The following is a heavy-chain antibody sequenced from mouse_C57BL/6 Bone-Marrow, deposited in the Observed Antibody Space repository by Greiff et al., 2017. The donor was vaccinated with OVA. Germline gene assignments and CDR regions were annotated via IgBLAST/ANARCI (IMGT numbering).Heavy chain of an antibody. V-gene: IGHV1-26*01. CDR2: INPNNGGT. D-gene: IGHD1-1*01. CDR3: ARLLRYPYYYAMDY. Sequence: EVQLQQSGPELVKPGASVKISCKASGYTFTDYYMNWVKQSPGKSLEWIGDINPNNGGTSYNQKFKGKATLTVDKSSSTAYMELRSLTSEDSAVYYCARLLRYPYYYAMDYWGQGTSVTVSS. CDR1: GYTFTDYY. J-gene: IGHJ4*01.